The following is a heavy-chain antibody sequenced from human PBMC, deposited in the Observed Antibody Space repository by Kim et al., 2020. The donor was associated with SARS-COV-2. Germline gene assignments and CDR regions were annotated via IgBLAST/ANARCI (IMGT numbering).Heavy chain of an antibody. D-gene: IGHD3-10*01. Sequence: AQKFQGRVTMTRDTSTSTVYMELSSLRSEDTAVYYCARGHYYGSGYYFDYWGQGTLVTVSS. J-gene: IGHJ4*02. CDR3: ARGHYYGSGYYFDY. V-gene: IGHV1-46*01.